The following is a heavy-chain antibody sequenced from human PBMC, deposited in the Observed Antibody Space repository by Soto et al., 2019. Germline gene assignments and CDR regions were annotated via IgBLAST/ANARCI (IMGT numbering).Heavy chain of an antibody. D-gene: IGHD3-10*01. Sequence: EVQLLESGGGLVQPGGSLRLSCAPSGFTFSSYAMSWFRQAPGKGLEWVSAISGSGGSTYYADSVKGRFTISRDNSKNTLYLQMNSLRAEDTAVYYCAKAPTYYGSGSYNDYWGQGTLVTVSS. CDR2: ISGSGGST. CDR3: AKAPTYYGSGSYNDY. CDR1: GFTFSSYA. J-gene: IGHJ4*02. V-gene: IGHV3-23*01.